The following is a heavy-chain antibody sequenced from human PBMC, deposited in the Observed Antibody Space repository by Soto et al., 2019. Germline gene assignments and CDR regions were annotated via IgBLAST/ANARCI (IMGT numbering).Heavy chain of an antibody. CDR3: ANNEAAGTFSDYYGMNV. J-gene: IGHJ6*02. CDR2: ISTSSLYI. CDR1: GFTFSSYS. D-gene: IGHD6-13*01. V-gene: IGHV3-21*01. Sequence: EVQLVESGGGLVKPGGSLRLSCAASGFTFSSYSMNWVRQAPGKGLEWVSSISTSSLYIYYADSVKGRFTISRDDAKNSLYLQMNSLRAEDTAVYYCANNEAAGTFSDYYGMNVWGQGTTVTVSS.